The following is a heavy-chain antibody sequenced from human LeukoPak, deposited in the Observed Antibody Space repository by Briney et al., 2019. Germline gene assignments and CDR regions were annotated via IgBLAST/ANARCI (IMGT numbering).Heavy chain of an antibody. CDR3: ARGGEYSSSSSPFDY. V-gene: IGHV3-7*01. D-gene: IGHD6-6*01. CDR1: GFTFDNFA. CDR2: IKQDGSEK. J-gene: IGHJ4*02. Sequence: GGSLRLSCAASGFTFDNFAMNWVRQAPGKGLEWVANIKQDGSEKYYVDSVKGRFTISRDNAKNSLYLQMNSLRAEDTAVYYCARGGEYSSSSSPFDYWGQGTLVTVSS.